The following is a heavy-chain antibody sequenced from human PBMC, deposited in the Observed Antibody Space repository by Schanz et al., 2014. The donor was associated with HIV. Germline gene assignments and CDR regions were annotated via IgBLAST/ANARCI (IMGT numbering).Heavy chain of an antibody. CDR1: GDSLSDNF. J-gene: IGHJ4*03. CDR3: AKDGGRMGGQRQLFAY. D-gene: IGHD3-16*01. CDR2: VGHSGST. Sequence: QVRLQQWGAGLLKPSETLTLTCAVYGDSLSDNFWTWIRQSPGKGLEWIGEVGHSGSTNYHPSLKSRVTMSVATSKNQFSRRLVSVTAADTAFYYCAKDGGRMGGQRQLFAYWGHGTLVTVSS. V-gene: IGHV4-34*01.